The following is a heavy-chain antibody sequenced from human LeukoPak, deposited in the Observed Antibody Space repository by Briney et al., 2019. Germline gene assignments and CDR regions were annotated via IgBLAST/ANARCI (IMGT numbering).Heavy chain of an antibody. CDR3: ARRNGYCSGGSCYSLSAFDI. V-gene: IGHV4-28*01. J-gene: IGHJ3*02. D-gene: IGHD2-15*01. Sequence: PSDTLSLTCAVSGYSISSSNWWGWIRQPPGKGLEWIGYIYYSGSTYYNPSLKSRVNMSVDTSKNQFSLKLSSVTAVDTAVYYCARRNGYCSGGSCYSLSAFDIWGQGTMVTVSS. CDR2: IYYSGST. CDR1: GYSISSSNW.